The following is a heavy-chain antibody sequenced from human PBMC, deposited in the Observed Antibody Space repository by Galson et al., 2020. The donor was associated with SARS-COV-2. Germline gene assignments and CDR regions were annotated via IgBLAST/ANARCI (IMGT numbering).Heavy chain of an antibody. CDR2: VSSSGSNK. J-gene: IGHJ4*02. CDR1: GFTFNNYE. D-gene: IGHD3-16*01. V-gene: IGHV3-48*03. Sequence: GGSLRLSCAASGFTFNNYEMNWVRQAPGKGLEWISYVSSSGSNKYYANSVKGRFTISRDDARNSLSLQMNSLRAEDTAVYYCARGLFRYFFDYWGQGTLVTVSP. CDR3: ARGLFRYFFDY.